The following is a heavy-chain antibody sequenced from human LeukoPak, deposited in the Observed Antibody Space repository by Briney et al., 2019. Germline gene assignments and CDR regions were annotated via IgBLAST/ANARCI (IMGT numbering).Heavy chain of an antibody. CDR1: GYTFTSYA. CDR2: INTGNGNT. Sequence: ASVKVSRKASGYTFTSYAMHWVRQAPGQRLEWMGWINTGNGNTKYSQKFQGRVTITRATSASTAYMELSSLRSEDTAVYYCARVGYSGYDSRPVFNYWGQGTLVTVSS. CDR3: ARVGYSGYDSRPVFNY. V-gene: IGHV1-3*04. D-gene: IGHD5-12*01. J-gene: IGHJ4*02.